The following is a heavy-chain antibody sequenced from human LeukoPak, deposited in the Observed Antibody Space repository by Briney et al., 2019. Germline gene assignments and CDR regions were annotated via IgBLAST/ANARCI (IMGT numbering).Heavy chain of an antibody. CDR3: AREEGFYDTAMWDY. CDR2: IYTSGST. J-gene: IGHJ4*02. V-gene: IGHV4-61*02. D-gene: IGHD3-9*01. CDR1: GGSISSGSYY. Sequence: PSETLSLTCTVSGGSISSGSYYWRWIRQPAGKGLEWIGRIYTSGSTNYNPSLKSRVTISVDTSKNQFSLKLSSVTAADTAVYYCAREEGFYDTAMWDYWGQGTLVTVSS.